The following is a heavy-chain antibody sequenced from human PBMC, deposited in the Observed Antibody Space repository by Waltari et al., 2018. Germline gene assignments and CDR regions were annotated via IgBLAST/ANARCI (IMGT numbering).Heavy chain of an antibody. Sequence: EVKLVASGGGLVQPGGSLRLSCAASGATFSHCWMDWVRQAQGKGLEWVANIKEDGSERHDIDSVKGRFTISRDNAKNLLYLEMNSLRAGDTAVYYCSVSLNSWGQGTLVTVSS. CDR2: IKEDGSER. CDR3: SVSLNS. CDR1: GATFSHCW. V-gene: IGHV3-7*01. J-gene: IGHJ4*02.